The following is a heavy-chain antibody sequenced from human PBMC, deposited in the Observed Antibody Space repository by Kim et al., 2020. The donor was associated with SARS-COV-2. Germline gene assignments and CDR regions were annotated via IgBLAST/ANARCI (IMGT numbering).Heavy chain of an antibody. CDR3: ARLNFVSSGYVRGGIDY. D-gene: IGHD3-22*01. V-gene: IGHV3-21*01. CDR2: ISSSTAYI. CDR1: GFTFMNYS. J-gene: IGHJ4*01. Sequence: GGSLRLSCAASGFTFMNYSMTWVRQAPGKGLEWVSSISSSTAYIYYGDAVKGRFTISRDNAKNSLYLQMNSLRAEDTAVYYCARLNFVSSGYVRGGIDY.